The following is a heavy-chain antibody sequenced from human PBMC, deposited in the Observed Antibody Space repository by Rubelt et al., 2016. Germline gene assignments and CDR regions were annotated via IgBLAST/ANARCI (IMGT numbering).Heavy chain of an antibody. CDR1: GFSFRSYS. Sequence: EVRLVESGGGLVQPGGSLRLSCAASGFSFRSYSMNWVRQAPGKGLEWIAYISSTSGTVSYAASVKGRFTVARDNAINSMYLQMRSLRAEDTAIYYCAREDPYQAPTKEDGMDVWGPGTTVTVSS. CDR3: AREDPYQAPTKEDGMDV. J-gene: IGHJ6*02. D-gene: IGHD1/OR15-1a*01. CDR2: ISSTSGTV. V-gene: IGHV3-48*01.